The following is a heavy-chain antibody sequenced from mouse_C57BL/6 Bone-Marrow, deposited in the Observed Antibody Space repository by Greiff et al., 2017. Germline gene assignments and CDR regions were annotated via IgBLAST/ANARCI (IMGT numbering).Heavy chain of an antibody. J-gene: IGHJ3*01. D-gene: IGHD1-1*01. CDR2: IDPFDSYT. V-gene: IGHV1-50*01. CDR3: ARFEYYGSSYEFAY. Sequence: VQLQESGAELVKPGASVKLSCKASGYTFTTYWMQWLKQRPGQGLEWIGEIDPFDSYTNYNQKFKGKATLTVDTSSSTAYMQISSLTSEDSAVYYCARFEYYGSSYEFAYWGQGTLVTVSA. CDR1: GYTFTTYW.